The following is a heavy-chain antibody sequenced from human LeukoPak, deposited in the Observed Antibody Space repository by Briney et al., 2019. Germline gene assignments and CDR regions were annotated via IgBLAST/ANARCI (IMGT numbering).Heavy chain of an antibody. Sequence: SETLSLTCTVSGGSFSSGSYYWSWIRQPPGKGLEWIGYIYYSGSTNYNPSLKSRVTISVDTSKNQFSLKLSSVTAADTAVYYCAILRADYYDSSGYYFDYWGQGTLVTVSS. CDR1: GGSFSSGSYY. D-gene: IGHD3-22*01. CDR3: AILRADYYDSSGYYFDY. CDR2: IYYSGST. J-gene: IGHJ4*02. V-gene: IGHV4-61*01.